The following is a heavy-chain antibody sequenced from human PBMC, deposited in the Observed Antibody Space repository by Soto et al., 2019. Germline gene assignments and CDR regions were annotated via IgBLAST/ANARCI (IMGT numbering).Heavy chain of an antibody. Sequence: SETLSLTCAVYGGSFRGYYWSWIREPPGKGLERIGEINHSGRTNYNPSLKSRVTISVDTSKNQFSLKLSSVTAADTAVYYCARAAETTGNWYNPWGQGTLVTVSS. V-gene: IGHV4-34*01. J-gene: IGHJ5*02. CDR3: ARAAETTGNWYNP. D-gene: IGHD4-4*01. CDR2: INHSGRT. CDR1: GGSFRGYY.